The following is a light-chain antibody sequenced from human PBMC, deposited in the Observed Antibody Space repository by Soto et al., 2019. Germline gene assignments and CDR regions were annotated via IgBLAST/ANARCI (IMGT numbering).Light chain of an antibody. V-gene: IGKV3-15*01. J-gene: IGKJ1*01. CDR3: QQYNDWPLT. Sequence: EIVLTQSPATLSLSPGERATLSCRASQSVSSYLAWYQQKPGQAPSLLIYGAFTRATGVPARFSGAGSGTEFTLTISSLQSEDFALYYCQQYNDWPLTFGQATKVDIK. CDR2: GAF. CDR1: QSVSSY.